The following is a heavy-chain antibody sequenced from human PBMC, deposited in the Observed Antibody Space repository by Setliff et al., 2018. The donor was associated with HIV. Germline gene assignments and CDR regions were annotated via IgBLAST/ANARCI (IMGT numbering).Heavy chain of an antibody. J-gene: IGHJ1*01. D-gene: IGHD3-22*01. Sequence: ASVKVSCKASGYTFTGYYMHWVRQAPGQGLEWMGRINPNSGGTNYAQKFQGRVTMTRDTSISTAYMELSSLRSEDTAMYYCATIRAYYYDSSGQEYFQYWGHGTLVTVSS. CDR3: ATIRAYYYDSSGQEYFQY. CDR2: INPNSGGT. CDR1: GYTFTGYY. V-gene: IGHV1-2*06.